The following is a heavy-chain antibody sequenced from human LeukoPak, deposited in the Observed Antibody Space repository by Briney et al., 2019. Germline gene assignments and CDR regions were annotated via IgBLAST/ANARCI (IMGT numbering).Heavy chain of an antibody. J-gene: IGHJ5*02. D-gene: IGHD3-22*01. V-gene: IGHV1-69*05. CDR1: GGTFSSYA. CDR3: ARDRCDSSGYYFGRSSDNWFDP. CDR2: IIPIFGTA. Sequence: SVKVSCKASGGTFSSYAISWVRQAPGQGLEWMGGIIPIFGTANYAQKFQGRVTITTDESTSTAYMELSSLRSEDTAVYYCARDRCDSSGYYFGRSSDNWFDPWGQGTLVTVSS.